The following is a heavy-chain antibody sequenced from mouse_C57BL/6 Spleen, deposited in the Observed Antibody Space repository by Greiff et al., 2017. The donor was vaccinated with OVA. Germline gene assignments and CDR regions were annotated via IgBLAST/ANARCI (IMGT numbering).Heavy chain of an antibody. D-gene: IGHD1-1*02. Sequence: SGPELVKPGASVKISCKASGYSFTGYYMNWVKQSPEKSLEWIGEINPSTGGTTYNQKFKAKATLTVDKSSSTAYMQLKSLTSEDSAVYYCARWGGSFDYWGQGTTLTVSS. CDR1: GYSFTGYY. J-gene: IGHJ2*01. CDR2: INPSTGGT. CDR3: ARWGGSFDY. V-gene: IGHV1-42*01.